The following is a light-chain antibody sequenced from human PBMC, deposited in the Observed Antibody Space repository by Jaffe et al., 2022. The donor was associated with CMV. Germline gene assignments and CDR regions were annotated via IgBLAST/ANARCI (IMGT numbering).Light chain of an antibody. CDR3: CSYAGTVAPYV. Sequence: QSALTQPASVSGSPGQSITISCTGTSSDVGNYNLVSWYQRHPGKAPKLIMFEVNKRPSGASNRFSGSKSGNTASLTISGLQAEDEAEYHCCSYAGTVAPYVFGTGTKVTVL. CDR1: SSDVGNYNL. V-gene: IGLV2-23*02. CDR2: EVN. J-gene: IGLJ1*01.